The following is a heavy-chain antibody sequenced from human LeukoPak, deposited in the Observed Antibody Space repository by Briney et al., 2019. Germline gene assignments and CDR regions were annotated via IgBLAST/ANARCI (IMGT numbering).Heavy chain of an antibody. V-gene: IGHV4-39*01. CDR1: GGSISSSSYY. Sequence: SETLSLTCTVSGGSISSSSYYWGWIRQPPGKGLEWIGSIYYSGSTYYNPSLKGRVTISVDTSKNQFSLKLSSVTAADTAVYYCARHSPRATLYYYYYGMDVWGQGTTVTVSS. CDR3: ARHSPRATLYYYYYGMDV. CDR2: IYYSGST. J-gene: IGHJ6*02.